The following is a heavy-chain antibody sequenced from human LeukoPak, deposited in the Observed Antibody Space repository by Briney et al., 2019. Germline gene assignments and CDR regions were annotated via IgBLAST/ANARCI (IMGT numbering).Heavy chain of an antibody. CDR1: GFTFYDYA. CDR2: ISWNSGSI. CDR3: AKGSWYFDL. J-gene: IGHJ2*01. V-gene: IGHV3-9*01. Sequence: PGRSLRLSCAASGFTFYDYAMHWVRQAPGKGLEWVSGISWNSGSIGYADSVKGRFTISRDNAKNSLYLQMNSLRAEDTALYYCAKGSWYFDLWGRGTLVTVFS.